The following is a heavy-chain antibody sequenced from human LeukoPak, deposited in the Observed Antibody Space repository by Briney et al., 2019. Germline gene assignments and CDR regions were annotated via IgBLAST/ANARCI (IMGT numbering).Heavy chain of an antibody. CDR2: IYWTDDK. J-gene: IGHJ4*02. Sequence: SGPTLVNPSQTLTLTCTFSGFSLSTTAVAVGWIRQPPGKALEWLALIYWTDDKRYSPALKSRLTITKDTSKNQVVITVTNFDPVDTATYYCAHTLTAVTTFSFDSWGQGTLVTVSS. D-gene: IGHD4-17*01. CDR3: AHTLTAVTTFSFDS. V-gene: IGHV2-5*01. CDR1: GFSLSTTAVA.